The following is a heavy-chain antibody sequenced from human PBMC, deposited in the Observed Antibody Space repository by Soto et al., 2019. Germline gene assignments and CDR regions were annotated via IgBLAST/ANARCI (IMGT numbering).Heavy chain of an antibody. Sequence: QVQLVESGGGFVKPGGSLRLSCAASGFTFSDYYMSWIRQAPGKGLEWISYIRSRGDYTSYADSVKGRFTISRDNANNSLYLQMNSLRAEDTAVYYCARQSYIVVTISGDFDSWGQGTLVTVSS. J-gene: IGHJ4*02. CDR3: ARQSYIVVTISGDFDS. V-gene: IGHV3-11*06. D-gene: IGHD5-12*01. CDR1: GFTFSDYY. CDR2: IRSRGDYT.